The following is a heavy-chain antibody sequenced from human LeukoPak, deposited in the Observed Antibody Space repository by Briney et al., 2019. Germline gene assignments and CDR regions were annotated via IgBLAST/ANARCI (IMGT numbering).Heavy chain of an antibody. CDR3: ARSLLRGVRANYYYYMDV. CDR2: ISSSGSTI. J-gene: IGHJ6*03. D-gene: IGHD3-10*01. CDR1: GFTFSSYE. V-gene: IGHV3-48*03. Sequence: PGGSLRLSCAASGFTFSSYEMNWVRQAPGKGLEWVSYISSSGSTIYYADSVKGRFTISRDNAKNSLYLQMHSLRAEDTAVYYCARSLLRGVRANYYYYMDVWGKGTTVTISS.